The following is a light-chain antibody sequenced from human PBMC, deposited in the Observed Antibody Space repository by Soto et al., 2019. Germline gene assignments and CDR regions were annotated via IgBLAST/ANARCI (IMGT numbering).Light chain of an antibody. CDR3: QQYNNWPRT. J-gene: IGKJ1*01. CDR2: GTS. CDR1: QSVSSN. Sequence: EIVMTQSPATLSVSPGERATLSCRASQSVSSNLAWYQQKPGQAPRLLIYGTSTRATGVPARFSGSGSGTEFTLTICSLQYEDFALYYCQQYNNWPRTFGQGTNVDIK. V-gene: IGKV3-15*01.